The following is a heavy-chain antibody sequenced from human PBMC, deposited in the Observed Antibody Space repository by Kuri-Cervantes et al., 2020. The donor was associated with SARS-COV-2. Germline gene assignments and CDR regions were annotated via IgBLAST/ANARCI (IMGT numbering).Heavy chain of an antibody. V-gene: IGHV3-73*01. J-gene: IGHJ4*02. CDR2: VRGKANNYAT. Sequence: GGSLRLSCEVSGFLFSASAIHWVRQASGKGLEWVGRVRGKANNYATAYAASVKGRFTISRDDSKNTAYLQMNSLKTEDTAVYYCTRHIAPRYNWNDVNFDCWGQGTLVTVSS. D-gene: IGHD1-20*01. CDR1: GFLFSASA. CDR3: TRHIAPRYNWNDVNFDC.